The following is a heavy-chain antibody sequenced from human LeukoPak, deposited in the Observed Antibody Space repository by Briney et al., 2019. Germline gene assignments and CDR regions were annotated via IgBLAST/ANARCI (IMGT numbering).Heavy chain of an antibody. CDR3: AKDPYGDYVGAFDF. CDR2: ISGSGGSA. Sequence: GGSLRLSCAASGFTFSSYAMSWVRQAPGKGLEWVSAISGSGGSAYYADSVKGRFTISRDNSKNTLNLQMNSLRAEDTAVYYCAKDPYGDYVGAFDFWGQGTMVTVSS. CDR1: GFTFSSYA. V-gene: IGHV3-23*01. D-gene: IGHD4-17*01. J-gene: IGHJ3*01.